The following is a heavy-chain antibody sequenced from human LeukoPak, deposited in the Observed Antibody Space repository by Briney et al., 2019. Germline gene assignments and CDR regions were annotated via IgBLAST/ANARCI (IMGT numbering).Heavy chain of an antibody. CDR2: INPSDGST. CDR1: GYTFTSYY. V-gene: IGHV1-46*01. J-gene: IGHJ5*02. Sequence: ASVKVSCKASGYTFTSYYMHWVRQAPGQGLEGMGIINPSDGSTSYAQKFQGRVTMTRDMSTSTVYMEPSSLRSEDTAVYYCARAGIVVPAAIPPERNWFDPWGQGTLVTVSS. CDR3: ARAGIVVPAAIPPERNWFDP. D-gene: IGHD2-2*02.